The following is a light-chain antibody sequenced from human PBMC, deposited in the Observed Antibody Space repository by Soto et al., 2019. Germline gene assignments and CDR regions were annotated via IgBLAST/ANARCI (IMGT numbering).Light chain of an antibody. Sequence: QSVLTRPASVSGSAGQWITISCTGTSSDVGGYNYVSWYQQHPGKAPKLLINDVSNRPSGISDRFSGSKSGNTASLTISGLQAEDEADYYCSSYTSSTTNVFGTGTKVTV. J-gene: IGLJ1*01. CDR1: SSDVGGYNY. V-gene: IGLV2-14*03. CDR3: SSYTSSTTNV. CDR2: DVS.